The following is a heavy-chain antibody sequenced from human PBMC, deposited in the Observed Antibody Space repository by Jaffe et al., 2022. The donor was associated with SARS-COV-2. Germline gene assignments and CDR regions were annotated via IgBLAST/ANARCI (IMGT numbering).Heavy chain of an antibody. J-gene: IGHJ2*01. CDR1: GGSISSSSYY. Sequence: QLQLQESGPGLVKPSETLSLTCTVSGGSISSSSYYWGWIRQPPGKGLEWIGSIYYSGSTYYNPSLKSRVTISVDTSKNQFSLKLSSVTAADTAVYYCARHKDSSSWRRYWYFDLWGRGTLVTVSS. CDR2: IYYSGST. CDR3: ARHKDSSSWRRYWYFDL. D-gene: IGHD6-13*01. V-gene: IGHV4-39*01.